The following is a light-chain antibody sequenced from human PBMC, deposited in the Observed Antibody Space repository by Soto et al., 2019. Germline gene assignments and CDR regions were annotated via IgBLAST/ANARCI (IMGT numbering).Light chain of an antibody. Sequence: QSALTQPASVSGSPGQSITISCTGTSSDVGSYNRVSWYQQHLGKAPKLMIYEVSNWPSGVSNRFSGSKSGNTASLTISGLQAEDEADYYCCSYAGSTTPYVFGTGTKVTVL. CDR3: CSYAGSTTPYV. CDR1: SSDVGSYNR. CDR2: EVS. V-gene: IGLV2-23*02. J-gene: IGLJ1*01.